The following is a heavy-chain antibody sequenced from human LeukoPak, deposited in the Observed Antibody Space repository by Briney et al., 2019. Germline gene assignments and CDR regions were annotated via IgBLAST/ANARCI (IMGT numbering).Heavy chain of an antibody. CDR2: IYSGNYT. CDR1: GLTVSSNY. V-gene: IGHV3-66*01. J-gene: IGHJ4*02. Sequence: GGSLRLSCAASGLTVSSNYMSWVRQAPGKGLEWVSVIYSGNYTYYADSVKGGFTISRDNSKNTLYLQMNSLRAEDTAVYYCAGDQGGGDSSGYRHFDYWGQGTLVTVSS. CDR3: AGDQGGGDSSGYRHFDY. D-gene: IGHD3-22*01.